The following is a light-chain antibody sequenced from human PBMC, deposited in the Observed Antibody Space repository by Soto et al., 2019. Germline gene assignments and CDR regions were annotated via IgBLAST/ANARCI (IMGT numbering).Light chain of an antibody. V-gene: IGLV8-61*01. J-gene: IGLJ2*01. Sequence: QTVVTQEPSFSVSPGGTVTLTCGLSSRSVSTSFYPSWYQQTPGQAPRTLIYSTNTRSSGVPERFSGSILGNKAALTITGAQADDESYYYCMLCMRGGISVFGGGTKLTVL. CDR2: STN. CDR3: MLCMRGGISV. CDR1: SRSVSTSFY.